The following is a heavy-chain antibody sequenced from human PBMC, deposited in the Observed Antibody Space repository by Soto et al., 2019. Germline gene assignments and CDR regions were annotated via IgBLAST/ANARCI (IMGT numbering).Heavy chain of an antibody. D-gene: IGHD6-13*01. V-gene: IGHV4-59*01. Sequence: SETLSLTCTVSGGSISSYYWSWIRQPPGKGLEWIGYIYYSGSTNYNPSLKSRVTISVDTSKNQFSLKLSSVTAADTAVYYCARDTAAGDAFDIWGQGTMVTVSS. CDR3: ARDTAAGDAFDI. CDR2: IYYSGST. J-gene: IGHJ3*02. CDR1: GGSISSYY.